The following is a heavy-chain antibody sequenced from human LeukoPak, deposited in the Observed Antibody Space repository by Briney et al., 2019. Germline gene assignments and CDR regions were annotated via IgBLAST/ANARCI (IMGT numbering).Heavy chain of an antibody. CDR1: GGSISSSSYY. J-gene: IGHJ5*02. CDR2: IYYSGST. D-gene: IGHD3-3*01. V-gene: IGHV4-39*01. Sequence: SETLSLTCTVSGGSISSSSYYWGWIRQPPGKGLEWIGSIYYSGSTYYNPSLKSRVTISEDTSKNQFSLKLSSVTAADTAVYYCARHVSEYYDFWSGYPNWFDPWGQGTLVTVSS. CDR3: ARHVSEYYDFWSGYPNWFDP.